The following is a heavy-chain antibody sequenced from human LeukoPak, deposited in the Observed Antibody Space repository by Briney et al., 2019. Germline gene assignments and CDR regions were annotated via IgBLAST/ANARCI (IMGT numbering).Heavy chain of an antibody. V-gene: IGHV3-53*01. J-gene: IGHJ3*02. Sequence: GGSLRLSCAASGFTFSINAMSWVRQAPGKGLEWVSVIYTGGNTYYADSVKGRFTISRDNSKNTLYLQMHSLRAEDTAVYYCASPSSGQSFDIWGQGTMVTVSS. CDR1: GFTFSINA. D-gene: IGHD6-19*01. CDR2: IYTGGNT. CDR3: ASPSSGQSFDI.